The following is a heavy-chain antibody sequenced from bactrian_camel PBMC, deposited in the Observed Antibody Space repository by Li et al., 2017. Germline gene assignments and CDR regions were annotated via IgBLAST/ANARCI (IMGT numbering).Heavy chain of an antibody. V-gene: IGHV3S40*01. CDR3: AAAPGGDCFDSKVYTV. D-gene: IGHD3*01. CDR1: GFTFSTYG. J-gene: IGHJ4*01. Sequence: DVQLVESGGGLVQPGGSLRLSCAASGFTFSTYGMSWVRQAPGKGLEWVSAIASDGQTTAYADSVKGRFTVSKDNAVNTLSLEMNSPKPEDTAIYYCAAAPGGDCFDSKVYTVWGQGTQVTVS. CDR2: IASDGQTT.